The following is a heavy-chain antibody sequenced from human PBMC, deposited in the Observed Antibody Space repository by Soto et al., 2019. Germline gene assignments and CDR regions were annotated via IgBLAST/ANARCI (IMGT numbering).Heavy chain of an antibody. D-gene: IGHD3-16*01. CDR1: GGSISSYY. V-gene: IGHV4-59*08. CDR3: ARLWGWSVVY. Sequence: QVQLQESGPGLVKPSESLSLTCTVSGGSISSYYWSWIRQPPGKGLEWIGYIYYSGSTNYYPSLKSRVTISVDTSKNQFALKLSSVTAADTALYYCARLWGWSVVYWGQGTLVTVSS. J-gene: IGHJ4*02. CDR2: IYYSGST.